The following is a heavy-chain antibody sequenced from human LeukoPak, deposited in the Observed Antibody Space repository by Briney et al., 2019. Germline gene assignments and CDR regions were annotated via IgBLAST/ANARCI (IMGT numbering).Heavy chain of an antibody. CDR1: GYTFTGYY. J-gene: IGHJ3*02. Sequence: ASVKVSCKASGYTFTGYYMHWVRQAPGQGLEWMGWINPNSGGTNYAQKFQGRVTMTRDTSISTAYMELSRLRSDDTAVYYCARVRSEGVRGVIYPNDAFDIWGQGTMVTVSS. D-gene: IGHD3-10*01. CDR3: ARVRSEGVRGVIYPNDAFDI. CDR2: INPNSGGT. V-gene: IGHV1-2*02.